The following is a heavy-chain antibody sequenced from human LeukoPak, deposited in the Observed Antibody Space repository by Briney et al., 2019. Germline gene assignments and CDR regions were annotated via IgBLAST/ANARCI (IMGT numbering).Heavy chain of an antibody. CDR2: INWKSGST. D-gene: IGHD3-10*01. J-gene: IGHJ4*02. Sequence: PGGSLRLSCAASGFTFDDYGMSWVRQAPGKGLEWVSGINWKSGSTGYADSVKGRFTISRDNAKNSLYLQMNSLRAEDTAVYYCARELCFGGRGARTTDFDYWGQGTLVTVSS. CDR3: ARELCFGGRGARTTDFDY. CDR1: GFTFDDYG. V-gene: IGHV3-20*04.